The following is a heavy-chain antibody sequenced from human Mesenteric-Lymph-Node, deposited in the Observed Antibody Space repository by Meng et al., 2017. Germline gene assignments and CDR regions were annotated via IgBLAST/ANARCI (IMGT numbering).Heavy chain of an antibody. CDR3: ARSTERTMIFVY. J-gene: IGHJ4*02. Sequence: SVKVSCKASGGTFSSYAISWVRQAPGQGLEWMGGIIPIFGTANYAQKFQGRATITTDESTSTDYMELSSLRSEDTAVYYCARSTERTMIFVYWGQGTLVTVSS. V-gene: IGHV1-69*05. CDR2: IIPIFGTA. CDR1: GGTFSSYA. D-gene: IGHD1-1*01.